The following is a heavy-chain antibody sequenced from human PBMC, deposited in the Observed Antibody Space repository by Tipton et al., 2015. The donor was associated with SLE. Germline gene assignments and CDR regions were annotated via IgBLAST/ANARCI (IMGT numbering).Heavy chain of an antibody. CDR1: GGSISSHY. CDR3: ASQGGYYGSGSYYDFDY. V-gene: IGHV4-34*01. J-gene: IGHJ4*02. D-gene: IGHD3-10*01. CDR2: INHSGST. Sequence: TLSLTCTVSGGSISSHYWSWIRQPPGKGLEWIGEINHSGSTNYNPSLKSRVTISVDTSKNQFSLKLSSVTAADTAVYYCASQGGYYGSGSYYDFDYWGQGTLVTVSS.